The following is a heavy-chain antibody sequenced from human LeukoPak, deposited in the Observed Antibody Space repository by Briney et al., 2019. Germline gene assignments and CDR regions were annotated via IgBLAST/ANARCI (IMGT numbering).Heavy chain of an antibody. J-gene: IGHJ3*02. V-gene: IGHV3-23*01. CDR1: GFTFSSYG. Sequence: PGGSLRLSCAASGFTFSSYGMSWVRQAPGKGLEWVSHISPTAGTTYYANSVKGRFTISRENSKSTLYLQMNSLGAEDTAVYYCAKRTGLDAFDIWGQGTMVIVSS. CDR3: AKRTGLDAFDI. CDR2: ISPTAGTT.